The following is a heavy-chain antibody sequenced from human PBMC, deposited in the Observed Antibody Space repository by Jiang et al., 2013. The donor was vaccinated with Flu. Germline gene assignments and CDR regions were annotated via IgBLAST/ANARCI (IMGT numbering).Heavy chain of an antibody. D-gene: IGHD2-15*01. Sequence: VQLLESGGGLVQPGGSLRLSCAASGFTFSSYSISWVRQAPGKGLEWVSAISGSGGSTYYADSVKGRFTISRDNSKNTLYLQMNSLRAEDTAVYYCAKVGRYCSGGRCYLWGQGNPGHRLL. V-gene: IGHV3-23*01. CDR3: AKVGRYCSGGRCYL. J-gene: IGHJ4*02. CDR2: ISGSGGST. CDR1: GFTFSSYS.